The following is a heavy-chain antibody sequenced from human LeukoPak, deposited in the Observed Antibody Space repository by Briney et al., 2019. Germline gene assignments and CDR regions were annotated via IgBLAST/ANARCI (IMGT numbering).Heavy chain of an antibody. D-gene: IGHD5-18*01. CDR3: AREDTAMAKFYYYYGMDV. CDR1: GYTFTSYY. V-gene: IGHV1-46*01. J-gene: IGHJ6*02. CDR2: INPSGGST. Sequence: GASVKVSCKASGYTFTSYYMHWVRQAPGQGLEWMGIINPSGGSTNNAQKFQGRVTMTRDTSTSTVYMELSSLRSEDTAVYYCAREDTAMAKFYYYYGMDVWGQGTTVTVSS.